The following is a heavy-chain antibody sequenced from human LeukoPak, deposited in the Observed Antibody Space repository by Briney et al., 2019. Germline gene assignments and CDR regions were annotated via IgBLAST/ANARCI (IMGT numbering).Heavy chain of an antibody. D-gene: IGHD6-19*01. V-gene: IGHV4-34*01. CDR2: INHSGST. CDR3: ARPCEQWLATDAFDI. J-gene: IGHJ3*02. CDR1: GGSFSGYY. Sequence: SETLSLTCAVYGGSFSGYYWSWIRQPPGKGLEWIGEINHSGSTNYNPSLKSRVTISVDTSKNQFSLKLSSVTAADTAVYYCARPCEQWLATDAFDIWGQGTTVTVSS.